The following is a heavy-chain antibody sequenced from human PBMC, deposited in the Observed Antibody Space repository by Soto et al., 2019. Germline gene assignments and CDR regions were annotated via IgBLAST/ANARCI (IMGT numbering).Heavy chain of an antibody. V-gene: IGHV4-59*12. CDR1: GDSISSFY. CDR2: IYNSGST. CDR3: ARDGSGRYFNWFDP. J-gene: IGHJ5*02. D-gene: IGHD1-26*01. Sequence: SVTLSLTCTVSGDSISSFYWNWIRQSPGKGLEWIGHIYNSGSTSYNPSLKSRVTISVDTSKNQFSLRLNSVTAADTAVYYCARDGSGRYFNWFDPWGQGTLVTVSS.